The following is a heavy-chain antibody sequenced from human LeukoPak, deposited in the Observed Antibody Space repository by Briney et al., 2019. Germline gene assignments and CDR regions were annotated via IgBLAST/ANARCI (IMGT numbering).Heavy chain of an antibody. CDR1: GFTFSYYY. Sequence: GGSLRLSCAASGFTFSYYYMSWIRQAPGKGLEWVSYISTSGSTIYYADSVKGRFTISRDNSKNTLYLQMNSLRAEDTAVYYCATEGVDQLELPDYWGQGTLVTVSS. J-gene: IGHJ4*02. D-gene: IGHD1-7*01. CDR3: ATEGVDQLELPDY. CDR2: ISTSGSTI. V-gene: IGHV3-11*04.